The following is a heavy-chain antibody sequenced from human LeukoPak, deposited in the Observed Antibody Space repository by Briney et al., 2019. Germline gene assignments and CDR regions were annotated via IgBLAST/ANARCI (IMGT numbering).Heavy chain of an antibody. D-gene: IGHD6-6*01. J-gene: IGHJ4*02. CDR1: GGSISSSSYY. CDR3: ARRGEYSSSGFDY. CDR2: IYYSGST. V-gene: IGHV4-39*07. Sequence: SETLSLTCTVSGGSISSSSYYWGWIRQPPGKGLEWIGSIYYSGSTYYNPSLKSRVTISVDTSKNQFSLKLSSVTAADTAVYYCARRGEYSSSGFDYWGQGTQVTVSS.